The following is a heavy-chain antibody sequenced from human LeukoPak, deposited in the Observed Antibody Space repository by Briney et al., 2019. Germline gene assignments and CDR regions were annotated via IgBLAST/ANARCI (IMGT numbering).Heavy chain of an antibody. Sequence: GGSLRLSCAASGFTFSYYGMNWVRQAPGKGLEWVSYISSSSSAIYYADSVKGRFTISRDNSKNTLYLQMNSLRAEDTAVYYCAKVYSAGWYPGYFDYWGQGTLVTVSS. CDR2: ISSSSSAI. D-gene: IGHD6-19*01. J-gene: IGHJ4*02. CDR3: AKVYSAGWYPGYFDY. CDR1: GFTFSYYG. V-gene: IGHV3-48*01.